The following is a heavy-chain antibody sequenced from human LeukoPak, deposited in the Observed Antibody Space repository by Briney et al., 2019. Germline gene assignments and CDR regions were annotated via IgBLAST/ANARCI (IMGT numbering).Heavy chain of an antibody. CDR1: GFTFSNYG. CDR2: ISGSGTST. CDR3: AKDTGWDSNYFDY. D-gene: IGHD1-26*01. Sequence: PGGSLRLSCAASGFTFSNYGMSWVRQAPGKGLEWVSSISGSGTSTYYADSVKGRFTTSRDNSKNTLYLQMNSLRAEDTAVYYCAKDTGWDSNYFDYWGQGTLVTVSS. V-gene: IGHV3-23*01. J-gene: IGHJ4*02.